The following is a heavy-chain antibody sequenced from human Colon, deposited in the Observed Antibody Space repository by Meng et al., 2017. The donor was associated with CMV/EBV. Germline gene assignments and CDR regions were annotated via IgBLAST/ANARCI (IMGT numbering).Heavy chain of an antibody. J-gene: IGHJ4*02. CDR1: GGSISPYF. CDR3: VRGGYSGTQTGGVQEY. CDR2: ISTNRNT. Sequence: PDSVPCRGKPAESRSLTCVVSGGSISPYFWRWLRQHAGEVLASLVRISTNRNTDYNPSLNSRATIWLDTSNHQFSLKLTSVTAADTAVYYCVRGGYSGTQTGGVQEYWGQGTLVTVSS. D-gene: IGHD5-12*01. V-gene: IGHV4-4*07.